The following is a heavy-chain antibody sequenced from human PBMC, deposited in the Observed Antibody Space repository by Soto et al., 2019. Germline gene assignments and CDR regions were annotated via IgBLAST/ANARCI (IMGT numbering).Heavy chain of an antibody. CDR1: GGTFSSYA. Sequence: ASVKVSCKASGGTFSSYAISWVRQAPGQGLEWMGGIIPIFGTANYGQKFQGRVTITADESTSTAYMELSSLRSEDTAVYYCAASLRYYYDSSGHLPFDYWGQGTLVTVSS. CDR3: AASLRYYYDSSGHLPFDY. D-gene: IGHD3-22*01. CDR2: IIPIFGTA. V-gene: IGHV1-69*13. J-gene: IGHJ4*02.